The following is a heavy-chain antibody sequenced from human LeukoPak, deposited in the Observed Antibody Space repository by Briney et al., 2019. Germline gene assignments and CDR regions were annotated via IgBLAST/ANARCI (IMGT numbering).Heavy chain of an antibody. D-gene: IGHD2-2*01. Sequence: SVKVPYKASVGTLSRHAISWVRQAPAHGHEWVGGIIPIFGTANYAQKFQGRVTNTGDESTRTAYMELSSLRTEDTAVYYCARGMSVGYCSSTSCRTYFYYYMDVWGKGTTVTVSS. CDR1: VGTLSRHA. CDR3: ARGMSVGYCSSTSCRTYFYYYMDV. J-gene: IGHJ6*03. CDR2: IIPIFGTA. V-gene: IGHV1-69*01.